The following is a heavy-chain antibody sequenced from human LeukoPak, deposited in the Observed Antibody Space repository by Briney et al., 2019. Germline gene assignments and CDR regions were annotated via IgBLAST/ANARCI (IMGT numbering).Heavy chain of an antibody. CDR3: GKDGDYYDSSGYLRGMDV. Sequence: GGSLRLSCAASGFTFDDYAMHWVRQAPGKGLEWVSGISWNSGSIGYADSVKGRFTISRGNAKNFLYLQMNSLRAEDTALYYCGKDGDYYDSSGYLRGMDVWGQGTTVTVSS. V-gene: IGHV3-9*01. D-gene: IGHD3-22*01. CDR1: GFTFDDYA. CDR2: ISWNSGSI. J-gene: IGHJ6*02.